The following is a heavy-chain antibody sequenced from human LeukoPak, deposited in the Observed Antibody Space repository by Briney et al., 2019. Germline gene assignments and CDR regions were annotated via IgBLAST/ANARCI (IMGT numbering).Heavy chain of an antibody. J-gene: IGHJ4*02. Sequence: ASVKVSCKASGYTFTGYYMHWVRQAPGHGLEWMGWINPNSGGTNYAQRFQGRVTMTRDTSISTAYMELSRLRSGDTAVYYCATLSGNSWEYYFDYWGQGTLVTVSS. V-gene: IGHV1-2*02. CDR1: GYTFTGYY. CDR3: ATLSGNSWEYYFDY. CDR2: INPNSGGT. D-gene: IGHD1-26*01.